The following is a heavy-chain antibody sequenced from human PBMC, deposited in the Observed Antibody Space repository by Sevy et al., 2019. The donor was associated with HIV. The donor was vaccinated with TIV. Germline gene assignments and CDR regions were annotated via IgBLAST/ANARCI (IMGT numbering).Heavy chain of an antibody. D-gene: IGHD5-18*01. CDR3: AREEVDTAMVISDYYYYMDV. V-gene: IGHV3-30-3*01. Sequence: GGSLRLSCAASGFTFSSYAMHWVRQAPGKGLEWVAVISYDGSNKNYADSVKGRFTIARDNSKNTLYLKMNSLRAEDTAVYYCAREEVDTAMVISDYYYYMDVWGKGTTVTVSS. J-gene: IGHJ6*03. CDR1: GFTFSSYA. CDR2: ISYDGSNK.